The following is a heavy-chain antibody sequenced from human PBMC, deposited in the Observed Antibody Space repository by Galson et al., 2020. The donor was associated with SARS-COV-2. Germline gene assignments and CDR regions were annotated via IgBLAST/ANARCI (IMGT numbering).Heavy chain of an antibody. V-gene: IGHV3-30*04. CDR3: ARDYDVLTGYPSYHFDY. J-gene: IGHJ4*02. D-gene: IGHD3-9*01. CDR1: GFTFSTYA. CDR2: ISYDGSNR. Sequence: GESLKISCAASGFTFSTYAMHWVRQAPGKGLEWVAVISYDGSNRYYADSVKGRITISRDNSKNSLYLQMNNQRPEDTAVYFCARDYDVLTGYPSYHFDYWGQGTLVTVSS.